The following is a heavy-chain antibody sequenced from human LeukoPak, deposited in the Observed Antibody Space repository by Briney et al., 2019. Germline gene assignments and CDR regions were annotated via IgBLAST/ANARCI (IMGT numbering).Heavy chain of an antibody. D-gene: IGHD6-6*01. CDR2: IYPGESNI. V-gene: IGHV5-51*01. CDR3: ARHISRSSTSSHFDY. Sequence: GESLKISCQGSGYSFTTYWIGWVRQMPGKGLGWMGIIYPGESNIRYSPSFQGQVTISADKSISTAYLQWSSLKASDTAMYYCARHISRSSTSSHFDYWGQGTLVTVSS. CDR1: GYSFTTYW. J-gene: IGHJ4*02.